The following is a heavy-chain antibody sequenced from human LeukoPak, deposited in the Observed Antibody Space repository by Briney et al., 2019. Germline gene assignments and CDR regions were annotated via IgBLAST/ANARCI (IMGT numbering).Heavy chain of an antibody. Sequence: PSETLSLTCAVYGGSFSGYYWSWIRQPPGKGLEWIGEINHSGSTNYNPSLKSRVTISVDTSKNQFSLKLSSVTAADTAVYYCARLRLGFGVSWGQGTLVTVSS. CDR3: ARLRLGFGVS. J-gene: IGHJ4*02. CDR1: GGSFSGYY. D-gene: IGHD3-10*01. V-gene: IGHV4-34*01. CDR2: INHSGST.